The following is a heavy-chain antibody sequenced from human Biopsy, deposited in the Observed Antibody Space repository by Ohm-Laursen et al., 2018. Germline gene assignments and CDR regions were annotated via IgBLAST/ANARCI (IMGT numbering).Heavy chain of an antibody. V-gene: IGHV4-34*01. Sequence: TLSLTCAVSGGSFSGYYWSWIRQTPGKGLEWIGEVSHSGSTNYNPSLKSRVTISVDTSKNQFSLNLSFVTAADTAVYYCARLTGDYIWGNWRINHDPFDIWDQGTSVTVSP. J-gene: IGHJ3*02. CDR1: GGSFSGYY. D-gene: IGHD3-16*01. CDR2: VSHSGST. CDR3: ARLTGDYIWGNWRINHDPFDI.